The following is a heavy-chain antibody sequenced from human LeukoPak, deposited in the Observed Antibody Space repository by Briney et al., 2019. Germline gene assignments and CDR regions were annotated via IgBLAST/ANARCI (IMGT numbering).Heavy chain of an antibody. D-gene: IGHD3-10*01. J-gene: IGHJ6*03. CDR1: GFTVSSNY. Sequence: GGSLRLSCAASGFTVSSNYVSWVRQAPGKGLEWVSVIYSGGSTYYADSVKGRFTISRDNSKNTLYLQMNSLRAEDTAVYYCARTTMVRGVINCMDVWGKGTTVTISS. V-gene: IGHV3-53*01. CDR2: IYSGGST. CDR3: ARTTMVRGVINCMDV.